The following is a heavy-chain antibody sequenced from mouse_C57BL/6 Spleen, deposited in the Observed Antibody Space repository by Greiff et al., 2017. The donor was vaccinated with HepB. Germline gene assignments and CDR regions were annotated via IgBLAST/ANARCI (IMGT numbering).Heavy chain of an antibody. CDR3: ARDPVLLRYCDY. CDR1: GFNFSSYA. CDR2: ISDGGSYT. J-gene: IGHJ2*01. Sequence: EVKLMESGGGLVKPGGSLKLSCAASGFNFSSYAMSWVRQTPEKRLEWVATISDGGSYTYYPANVQGRFTISRDNAKNNLYLQMSHLKSEDTAMYYCARDPVLLRYCDYWGHGTTLTASS. V-gene: IGHV5-4*01. D-gene: IGHD1-1*01.